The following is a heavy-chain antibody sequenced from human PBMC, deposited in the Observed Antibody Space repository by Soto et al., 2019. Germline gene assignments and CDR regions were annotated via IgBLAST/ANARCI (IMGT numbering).Heavy chain of an antibody. D-gene: IGHD3-16*01. CDR1: GGSISSYY. V-gene: IGHV4-59*12. CDR2: IYYSGST. J-gene: IGHJ3*02. Sequence: SETLSLTCTVSGGSISSYYWSWIRQPPGKGLEWIGYIYYSGSTNYNPSLKSRVTISVDTSKNQFSLKLSSVTAADTAVYYCARDLGGGAKKVFEMWGKGKRVT. CDR3: ARDLGGGAKKVFEM.